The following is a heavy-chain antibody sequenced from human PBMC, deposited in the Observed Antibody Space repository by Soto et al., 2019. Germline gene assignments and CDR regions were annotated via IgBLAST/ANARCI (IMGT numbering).Heavy chain of an antibody. Sequence: ASVKVSCKASGYTFTSYGISWVRQAPGQGLEWMGWISAYNGNTNYAQKLQGRVTMTTDKSTSTAYMELRSLRSDDTAVYYCARERPPSSMVRGVIPETNDYWGQGTLVTVSS. CDR3: ARERPPSSMVRGVIPETNDY. J-gene: IGHJ4*02. V-gene: IGHV1-18*01. CDR1: GYTFTSYG. D-gene: IGHD3-10*01. CDR2: ISAYNGNT.